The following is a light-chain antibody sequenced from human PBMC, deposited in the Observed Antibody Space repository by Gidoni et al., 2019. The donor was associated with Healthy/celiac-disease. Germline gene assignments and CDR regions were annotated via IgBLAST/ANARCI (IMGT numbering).Light chain of an antibody. CDR1: QGIRND. CDR2: AAS. Sequence: AIQTTQSPSSLSASVGDRVTITCRASQGIRNDLGWYQQKPGKAPELLIYAASSLQSGVPSRFSGSGSGTDFTLTISCLQPEDFATYYCLQDYSFPWTFGQGTKVEIK. V-gene: IGKV1-6*01. J-gene: IGKJ1*01. CDR3: LQDYSFPWT.